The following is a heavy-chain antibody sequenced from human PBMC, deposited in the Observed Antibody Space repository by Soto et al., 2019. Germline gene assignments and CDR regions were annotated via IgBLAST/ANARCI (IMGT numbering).Heavy chain of an antibody. J-gene: IGHJ6*02. CDR3: ARDSGSSSDYYGMDV. CDR2: ISSSSSYI. CDR1: RFIFTSYS. D-gene: IGHD6-13*01. V-gene: IGHV3-21*01. Sequence: EVQLVDSGGGLVKPGGSLRLSCAASRFIFTSYSMNWVRQAPGKGLEWVSSISSSSSYIYYADSVKGRFTISRDNAKNSLYLQMSSLRAEDTAVYYCARDSGSSSDYYGMDVWGQGTTVTVSS.